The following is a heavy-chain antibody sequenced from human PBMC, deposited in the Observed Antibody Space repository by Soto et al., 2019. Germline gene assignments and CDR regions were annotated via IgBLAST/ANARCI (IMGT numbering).Heavy chain of an antibody. D-gene: IGHD3-9*01. J-gene: IGHJ6*03. Sequence: PSETLSLTCTVSGGSISSSSYYWGWIRQPPGKGLEWIGSIYYSGCTYYNPSLKSRVTISVDTSKNQFSLKLSSVTAADTAVYYCARRFEYYDILTGYYYYYMDVWGKGTTVTVSS. CDR1: GGSISSSSYY. V-gene: IGHV4-39*01. CDR3: ARRFEYYDILTGYYYYYMDV. CDR2: IYYSGCT.